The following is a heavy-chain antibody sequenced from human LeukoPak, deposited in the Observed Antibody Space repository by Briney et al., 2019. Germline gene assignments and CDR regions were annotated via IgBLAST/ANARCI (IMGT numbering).Heavy chain of an antibody. Sequence: PSETLSLTCTVSGGSISSYYWSWIRQPPGKGLEWIGYIYYSGSTNYNPSLKSRVTISVDTSKNQFSLKLSSVTAADTAVYYCARLVSSGWHLHRPRFDYWGQGTLVTVSS. D-gene: IGHD6-19*01. CDR3: ARLVSSGWHLHRPRFDY. J-gene: IGHJ4*02. CDR1: GGSISSYY. V-gene: IGHV4-59*08. CDR2: IYYSGST.